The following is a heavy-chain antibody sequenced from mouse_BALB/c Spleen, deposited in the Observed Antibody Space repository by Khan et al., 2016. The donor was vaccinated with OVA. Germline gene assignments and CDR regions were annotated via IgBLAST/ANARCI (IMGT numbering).Heavy chain of an antibody. V-gene: IGHV1-4*01. CDR3: ARKSTRASY. J-gene: IGHJ2*01. CDR1: GYTFTSYT. D-gene: IGHD3-1*01. Sequence: QVQLQQSGAELVQPGASVKMSCKASGYTFTSYTMHWVTQRPGQGLEWIGYINPSSGYTKYNQKFKDKATLTADKSSSTAYMKLSSLTSEDSAIYYCARKSTRASYWGQGTTLTVSS. CDR2: INPSSGYT.